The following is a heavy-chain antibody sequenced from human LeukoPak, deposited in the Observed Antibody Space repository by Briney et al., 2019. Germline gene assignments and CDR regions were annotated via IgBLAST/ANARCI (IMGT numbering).Heavy chain of an antibody. CDR1: GGSISGNY. J-gene: IGHJ2*01. V-gene: IGHV4-59*01. CDR3: ARGGANYYGSGSYWGFDL. Sequence: SETLSLTCRVSGGSISGNYWSWIRQPPGKGLEWIGYIYYSGNTNYSPSLKSRVTISVDTSKNQFSLKLSSVTAADTAVYYCARGGANYYGSGSYWGFDLWGRGTLVTVSS. D-gene: IGHD3-10*01. CDR2: IYYSGNT.